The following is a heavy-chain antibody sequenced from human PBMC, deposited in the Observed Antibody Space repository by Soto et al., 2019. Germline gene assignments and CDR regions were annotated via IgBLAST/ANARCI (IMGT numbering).Heavy chain of an antibody. V-gene: IGHV1-2*02. Sequence: QVQLVQSGAEVTKAGASVKVSCKASGYTFTGYYLHWVRQAPGQGLEWMGWINPNSGGTHYAQKFKGRLTMTRDTSISTAYMELSMLTSDETAVYYCARSLSTIAARPDYWGQGTLVTVST. CDR1: GYTFTGYY. CDR2: INPNSGGT. D-gene: IGHD6-6*01. CDR3: ARSLSTIAARPDY. J-gene: IGHJ4*02.